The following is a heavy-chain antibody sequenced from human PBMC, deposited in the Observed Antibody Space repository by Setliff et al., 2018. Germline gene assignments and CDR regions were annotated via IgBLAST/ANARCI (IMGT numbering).Heavy chain of an antibody. Sequence: EASVKVSCKASGGTFSNIGISWVRQAPGQGLEWMGGIIPLFGTTNYAQEFQGRVTITTDESTNTAYMELSSLRSEDTAMYYCAREKVLVVSATSYHYYMDVWGKGTTVTVSS. CDR3: AREKVLVVSATSYHYYMDV. CDR1: GGTFSNIG. J-gene: IGHJ6*03. V-gene: IGHV1-69*05. D-gene: IGHD2-15*01. CDR2: IIPLFGTT.